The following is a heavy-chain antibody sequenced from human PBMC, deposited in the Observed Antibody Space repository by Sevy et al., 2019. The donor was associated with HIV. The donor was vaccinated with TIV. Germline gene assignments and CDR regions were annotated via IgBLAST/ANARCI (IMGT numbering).Heavy chain of an antibody. D-gene: IGHD4-17*01. CDR2: IYYSGST. J-gene: IGHJ4*02. CDR1: GGCIIHYY. V-gene: IGHV4-59*01. Sequence: SETLSLTCTVSGGCIIHYYWSWIRQPPGKGLEWIGYIYYSGSTNYNPSLKSRVTISVDTSKNQFSLKLSSVTAADTAVYYCARTGYGGWSSVDYWGQGSLVTVSS. CDR3: ARTGYGGWSSVDY.